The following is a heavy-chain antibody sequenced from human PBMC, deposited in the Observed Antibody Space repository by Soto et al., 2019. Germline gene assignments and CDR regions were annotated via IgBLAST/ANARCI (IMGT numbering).Heavy chain of an antibody. CDR3: ARDLRAVGFDY. CDR2: IYSGGST. CDR1: GFTVSSNY. V-gene: IGHV3-53*01. J-gene: IGHJ4*02. D-gene: IGHD3-10*01. Sequence: PGGSLRLSCAASGFTVSSNYMSWVRQAPGKGLEWVSVIYSGGSTYYADSVKGRFTISRDNSKNTLYLQMNSLRAEDTAVYCCARDLRAVGFDYWGQGTLVTVSS.